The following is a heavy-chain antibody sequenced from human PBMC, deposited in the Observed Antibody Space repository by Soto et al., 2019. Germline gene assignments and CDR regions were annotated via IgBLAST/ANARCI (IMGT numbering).Heavy chain of an antibody. CDR2: VSGGGVST. J-gene: IGHJ4*02. V-gene: IGHV3-23*01. CDR3: AKDGYDSSGPIDN. CDR1: GFAFSSYA. D-gene: IGHD3-22*01. Sequence: GGSLRLSCAASGFAFSSYAMSWVRQAPGKGLEWVSAVSGGGVSTYYADSVKGRFTISRDNSKNTLYLQVNSLRAEDTAVYYCAKDGYDSSGPIDNWGQGTLVTVSS.